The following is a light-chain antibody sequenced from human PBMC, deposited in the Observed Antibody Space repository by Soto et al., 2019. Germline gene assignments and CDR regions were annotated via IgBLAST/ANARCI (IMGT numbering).Light chain of an antibody. CDR3: QQHNDYTAVT. CDR1: QTISSS. V-gene: IGKV1-5*01. CDR2: DAT. J-gene: IGKJ5*01. Sequence: DIQITQSPSTLSASVGDRVTITCRASQTISSSLAWYQFKPGKAPKLLIFDATTLHTGVPSRFSGSGFGTEFTLTITGLXPDDFATYYCQQHNDYTAVTFGQGTRLEIK.